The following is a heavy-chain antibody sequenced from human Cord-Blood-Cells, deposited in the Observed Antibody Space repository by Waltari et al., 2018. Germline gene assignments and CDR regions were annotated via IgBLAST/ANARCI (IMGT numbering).Heavy chain of an antibody. J-gene: IGHJ4*02. CDR2: INPNSGGT. V-gene: IGHV1-2*02. CDR1: GYTFTGYY. D-gene: IGHD6-13*01. CDR3: AREGAYSSSFDY. Sequence: QVQLVQSGAEVKKPGASVKVSCKASGYTFTGYYMHWVRQAPGQGLEWMGWINPNSGGTNYVQKFQGRVTMTRDTSISTAYMELSRLRSDDTAVYYCAREGAYSSSFDYWGQGTLVTVSS.